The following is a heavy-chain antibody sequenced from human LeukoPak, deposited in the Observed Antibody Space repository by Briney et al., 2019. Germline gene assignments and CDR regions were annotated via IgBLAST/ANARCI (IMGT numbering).Heavy chain of an antibody. CDR2: FDPEDGET. CDR3: ATSPQGYYYDSSGYYDR. D-gene: IGHD3-22*01. J-gene: IGHJ4*02. V-gene: IGHV1-24*01. CDR1: GYTFTSYD. Sequence: ASVKVSCKASGYTFTSYDINWVRQAPGKGLEWMGGFDPEDGETIYAQRFQGRVTMTEDTSTDTAYMELSSLRSEDTAVYYCATSPQGYYYDSSGYYDRWGQGTLVTVSS.